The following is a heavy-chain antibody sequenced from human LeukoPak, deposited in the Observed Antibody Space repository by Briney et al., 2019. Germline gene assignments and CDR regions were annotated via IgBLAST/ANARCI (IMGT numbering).Heavy chain of an antibody. CDR1: GGSFSGYY. CDR3: AGERITMVRGKTENNWFDP. CDR2: INHSGST. J-gene: IGHJ5*02. D-gene: IGHD3-10*01. V-gene: IGHV4-34*01. Sequence: SETLSLTCAVYGGSFSGYYWSWIRQPPGKGLEWIGEINHSGSTNYNPSLKSRVTISVDTSKNQFSLKLSSVTAADTAVYYCAGERITMVRGKTENNWFDPWGQGTLVTVSS.